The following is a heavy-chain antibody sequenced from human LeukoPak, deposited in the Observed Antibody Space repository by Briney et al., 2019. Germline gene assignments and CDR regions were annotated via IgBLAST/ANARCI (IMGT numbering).Heavy chain of an antibody. V-gene: IGHV3-21*01. CDR1: GFTLSNYP. J-gene: IGHJ6*02. D-gene: IGHD3-3*01. Sequence: GGSLRLSCAASGFTLSNYPMAWVRQNSGKGLEWVSVIGYSDDYRDYADSVKGRFIISRDNAKNSLYLQMNSLRAEDTAVYYCRVDDFWGGYPYYYYGMDVWGQGTTVTVSS. CDR3: RVDDFWGGYPYYYYGMDV. CDR2: IGYSDDYR.